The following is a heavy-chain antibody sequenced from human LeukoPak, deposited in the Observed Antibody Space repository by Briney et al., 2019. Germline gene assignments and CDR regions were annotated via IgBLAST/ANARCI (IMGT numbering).Heavy chain of an antibody. CDR2: IYPGDSDT. V-gene: IGHV5-51*01. CDR1: GYIFTNSW. J-gene: IGHJ4*02. Sequence: GDSLKISCKASGYIFTNSWIGWVRQMPGSGLEWMGVIYPGDSDTRVSPSFQGQVTISADKSISTAYLQWSSLKASDTAMYYCARLVGATRDYWGQGTLVTVSA. D-gene: IGHD1-26*01. CDR3: ARLVGATRDY.